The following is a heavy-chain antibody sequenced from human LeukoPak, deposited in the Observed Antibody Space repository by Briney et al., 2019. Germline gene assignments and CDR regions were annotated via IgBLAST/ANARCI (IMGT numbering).Heavy chain of an antibody. CDR3: ATLGAYDRFDS. J-gene: IGHJ4*02. CDR1: GFTFSNYW. D-gene: IGHD5-12*01. Sequence: GGSLRLSCAASGFTFSNYWMSWVRQAPGKGLEWVANIKQDGSEKLYVDSLKGRFTISRDSAKNSLYLQMNSLRAEDTAVYYCATLGAYDRFDSWGQGTLVTVSS. V-gene: IGHV3-7*05. CDR2: IKQDGSEK.